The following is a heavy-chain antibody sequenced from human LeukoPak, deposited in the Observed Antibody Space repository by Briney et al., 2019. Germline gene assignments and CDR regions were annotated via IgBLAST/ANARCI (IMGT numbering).Heavy chain of an antibody. CDR3: ARDPGNDYVWGSYRYTPWYFDL. J-gene: IGHJ2*01. CDR1: GGSISSYY. D-gene: IGHD3-16*02. CDR2: IYTSGST. Sequence: SETLSLACTVSGGSISSYYWSWIRQPAGKGLEWIGRIYTSGSTNYNPSLTSRVTMSVDTSKNQFSLKLSSVTAADTAVYYCARDPGNDYVWGSYRYTPWYFDLWGRGTLVTVS. V-gene: IGHV4-4*07.